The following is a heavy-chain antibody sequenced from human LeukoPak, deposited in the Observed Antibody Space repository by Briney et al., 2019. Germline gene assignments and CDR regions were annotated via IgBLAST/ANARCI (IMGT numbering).Heavy chain of an antibody. V-gene: IGHV3-21*01. CDR1: GLTFSNYN. CDR3: ARSMIRGVVYFDY. CDR2: ISSSSAYI. Sequence: GGSLRLSCAASGLTFSNYNINWVRQAPGKGLEWVSSISSSSAYIYYADSVKGRFTISRDNAKNSLYLQMNSLRAEDTAVYYCARSMIRGVVYFDYWGQGTLVTVSS. J-gene: IGHJ4*02. D-gene: IGHD3-10*01.